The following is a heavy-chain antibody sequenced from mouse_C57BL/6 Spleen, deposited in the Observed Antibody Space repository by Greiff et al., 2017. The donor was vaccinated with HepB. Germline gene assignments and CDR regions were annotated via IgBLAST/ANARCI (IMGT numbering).Heavy chain of an antibody. Sequence: EVKVVESGGGLVQPGGSLSLSCAASGFTFTDYYMSWVRQPPGKALEWLGFIRNKANGYTTEYSASVKGRFTISRDNSQSILYLQMNALRAEDSATYYCARPLDSSGYDWFAYWGQGTLVTVSA. D-gene: IGHD3-2*02. J-gene: IGHJ3*01. V-gene: IGHV7-3*01. CDR1: GFTFTDYY. CDR3: ARPLDSSGYDWFAY. CDR2: IRNKANGYTT.